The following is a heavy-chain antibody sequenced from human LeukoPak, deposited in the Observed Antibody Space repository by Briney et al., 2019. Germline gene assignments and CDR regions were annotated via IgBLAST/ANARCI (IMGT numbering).Heavy chain of an antibody. CDR2: ISGSGGST. Sequence: GGSLRLSCAASGFTFSSYAMSWVRQAPGKGLEWVSAISGSGGSTYYADSVKGRFTISRDNSKNTLYLQMNSLRAEDTAVYYCAKVPNYYGSSGYFSENYWGQGTLVTVSS. CDR1: GFTFSSYA. J-gene: IGHJ4*02. CDR3: AKVPNYYGSSGYFSENY. D-gene: IGHD3-22*01. V-gene: IGHV3-23*01.